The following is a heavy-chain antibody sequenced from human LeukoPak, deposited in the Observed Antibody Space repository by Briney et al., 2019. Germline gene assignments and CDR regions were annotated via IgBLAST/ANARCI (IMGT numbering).Heavy chain of an antibody. D-gene: IGHD4-23*01. V-gene: IGHV3-21*04. CDR2: ISSSSSYI. CDR1: GFTFSSYS. J-gene: IGHJ4*02. Sequence: GGSLRLSCAASGFTFSSYSMNWVRQAPGKGLEWVSYISSSSSYIYYADSVKGRFTISKDNSKNTLYLQMNSLRAEDTAVYHCAKDIGGNYYFDYWGQGSLVTVSS. CDR3: AKDIGGNYYFDY.